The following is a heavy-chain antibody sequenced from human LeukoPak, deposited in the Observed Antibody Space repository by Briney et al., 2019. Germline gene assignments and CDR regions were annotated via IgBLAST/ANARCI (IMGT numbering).Heavy chain of an antibody. D-gene: IGHD5/OR15-5a*01. CDR3: ARHVSVYDPAQLDY. CDR2: IYYSGST. Sequence: PWETLSLTCTVSGGSISNYYWSWVRQPPGKGLEWIGYIYYSGSTNYNPSLKSRVTISVDTSKNQFSLRLSSVTAADTAVYYCARHVSVYDPAQLDYWGQGTLVTVSS. V-gene: IGHV4-59*08. CDR1: GGSISNYY. J-gene: IGHJ4*02.